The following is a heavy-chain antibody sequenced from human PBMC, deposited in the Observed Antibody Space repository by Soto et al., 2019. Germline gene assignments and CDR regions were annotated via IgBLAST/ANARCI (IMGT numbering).Heavy chain of an antibody. V-gene: IGHV4-39*01. CDR2: IYGTGNT. CDR3: RSSSRYSTDV. D-gene: IGHD6-13*01. CDR1: GGSITSSFY. Sequence: QLQLQESGPGLVKPSETLSLSCTVSGGSITSSFYWGWIRQPPGKGLEWIGSIYGTGNTYYNPSLKGRVTISADTSKNRFSLNLISVPAADTAVYYCRSSSRYSTDVWGQGATVTVSS. J-gene: IGHJ6*02.